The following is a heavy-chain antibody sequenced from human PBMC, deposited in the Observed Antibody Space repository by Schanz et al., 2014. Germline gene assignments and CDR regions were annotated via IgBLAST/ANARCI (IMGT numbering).Heavy chain of an antibody. CDR2: IRGSGGST. J-gene: IGHJ4*02. Sequence: VQLVESGGGLAQPGGSLRLSCAASGFTFSNYAMNWVRQAPGKGLKWVSGIRGSGGSTYYADSVKGRFTISRDNSKNTVYLQMNSLRAEDTAVYYCARDPGGTKTHGLWGQGTLVTVSS. CDR3: ARDPGGTKTHGL. D-gene: IGHD2-15*01. V-gene: IGHV3-23*04. CDR1: GFTFSNYA.